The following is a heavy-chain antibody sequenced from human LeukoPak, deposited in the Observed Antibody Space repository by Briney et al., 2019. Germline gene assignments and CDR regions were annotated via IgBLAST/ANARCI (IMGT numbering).Heavy chain of an antibody. Sequence: GGSLRLSCAASGFTFSSNWMHWVRQAPGKGLVWVSRIISNENSATYADSVKGRFTISRDNAKNTLYLQMNSLRAEDTAVYYCVRGVIASAFDIWGQGTMVTVSS. D-gene: IGHD2/OR15-2a*01. J-gene: IGHJ3*02. V-gene: IGHV3-74*01. CDR2: IISNENSA. CDR3: VRGVIASAFDI. CDR1: GFTFSSNW.